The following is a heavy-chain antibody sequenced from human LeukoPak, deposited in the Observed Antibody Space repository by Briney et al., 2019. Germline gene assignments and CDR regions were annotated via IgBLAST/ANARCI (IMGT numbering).Heavy chain of an antibody. CDR1: GFTFSSYA. J-gene: IGHJ4*02. CDR3: VKDKTGRALGGNFDY. CDR2: ISSNGGST. V-gene: IGHV3-64D*06. D-gene: IGHD3-16*01. Sequence: PGGSLRLSCSASGFTFSSYAMHWARQAPGKGLEYVSAISSNGGSTYYADSVKGRFTISRDNSKNTLYLQMSSLRAEDTAVYYCVKDKTGRALGGNFDYWGQGTLVTVSS.